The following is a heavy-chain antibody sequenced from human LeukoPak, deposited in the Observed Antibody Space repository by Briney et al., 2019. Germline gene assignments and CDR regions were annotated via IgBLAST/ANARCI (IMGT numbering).Heavy chain of an antibody. CDR1: GGSISGTTHN. Sequence: SETLSLTCSVSGGSISGTTHNWGWIRQPPGKGLEWIATIYYSESTKKSPSLKGRVTISLDTSRNQCSLKLNSVTAADTAVYYCARQGSSSWYGWYFDLWGRGSLVTVSS. CDR3: ARQGSSSWYGWYFDL. CDR2: IYYSEST. D-gene: IGHD6-13*01. J-gene: IGHJ2*01. V-gene: IGHV4-39*01.